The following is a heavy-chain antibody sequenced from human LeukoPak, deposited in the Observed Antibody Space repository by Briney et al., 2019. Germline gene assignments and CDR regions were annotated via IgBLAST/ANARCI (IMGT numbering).Heavy chain of an antibody. D-gene: IGHD4-17*01. V-gene: IGHV3-11*05. CDR2: ISSSSSYT. Sequence: PGGSLRLSCAASGFTFSDYYMSWIRQAPGKGLEWVSYISSSSSYTNYADSVKGRFTISRDNAKNSLYLQMNSLRAEDTAVYYCAREWGSTVTLDYWGQGTLVTVS. J-gene: IGHJ4*02. CDR3: AREWGSTVTLDY. CDR1: GFTFSDYY.